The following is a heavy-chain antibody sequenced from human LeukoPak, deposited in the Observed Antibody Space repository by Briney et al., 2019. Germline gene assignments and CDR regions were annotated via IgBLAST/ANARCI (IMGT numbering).Heavy chain of an antibody. CDR1: GFTFSSYW. V-gene: IGHV3-74*01. D-gene: IGHD1-26*01. CDR2: INSDGSST. Sequence: QPGGSLRLSCAASGFTFSSYWMHWVRQAPGKGLVWISRINSDGSSTSYADSVKGRFTISRDNAKNTLYLQMNSLRAEDTAVYYCARESGSYYGDYYYYMDVWGKGTTVTISS. J-gene: IGHJ6*03. CDR3: ARESGSYYGDYYYYMDV.